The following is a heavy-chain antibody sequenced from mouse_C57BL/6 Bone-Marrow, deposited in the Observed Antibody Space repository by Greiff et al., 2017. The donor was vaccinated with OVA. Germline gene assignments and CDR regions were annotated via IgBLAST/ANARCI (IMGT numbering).Heavy chain of an antibody. CDR2: IDPENGDT. D-gene: IGHD2-4*01. V-gene: IGHV14-4*01. CDR1: GFNIKDDY. Sequence: VQLQQSGAELVRPGASVKLSCTASGFNIKDDYMHWVKQRPEQGLEWIGWIDPENGDTEDASKFQGKATITADTSSNTAYLQLSSLTSEDTAVYYCTTSYDYDGGFAYWGQGTLVTVSA. J-gene: IGHJ3*01. CDR3: TTSYDYDGGFAY.